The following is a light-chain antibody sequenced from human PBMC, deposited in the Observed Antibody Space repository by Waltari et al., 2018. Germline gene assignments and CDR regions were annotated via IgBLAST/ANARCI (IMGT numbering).Light chain of an antibody. V-gene: IGLV2-11*01. Sequence: QSALTQPRSVSGSPGQSVTISCTGTTSNFGSYNYVSWYQQHPDTAPKLIIYDINKRPSGVPDRFSGSKSGTSASLAINGLQSEDEADYYCATWDDSLRGHWVFGGGTKVTVL. CDR2: DIN. CDR1: TSNFGSYNY. CDR3: ATWDDSLRGHWV. J-gene: IGLJ3*02.